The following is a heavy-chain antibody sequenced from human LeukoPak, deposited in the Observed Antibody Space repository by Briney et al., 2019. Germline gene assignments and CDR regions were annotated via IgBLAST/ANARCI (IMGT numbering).Heavy chain of an antibody. D-gene: IGHD2-8*01. J-gene: IGHJ4*02. CDR1: GGSVSSYY. Sequence: SETLSLTCTVSGGSVSSYYWSWIRQPAGEGLEWIGRFYTSGSTNYNPSLMSRVTMSVDTSKNQISLKLSSMTAADTAVYYCAREFQSYCTNGLCHYFDYWGQGTLVTVSS. CDR3: AREFQSYCTNGLCHYFDY. V-gene: IGHV4-4*07. CDR2: FYTSGST.